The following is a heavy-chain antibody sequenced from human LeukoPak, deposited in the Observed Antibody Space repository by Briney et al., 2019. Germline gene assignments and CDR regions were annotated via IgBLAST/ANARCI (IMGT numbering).Heavy chain of an antibody. D-gene: IGHD2-8*01. CDR3: ARDLIYCTNGVCYHYFDY. V-gene: IGHV3-48*04. Sequence: GGSLRLSCAASGFTFDTYTMNWVRQAPGKGLEWLSYISISGTIINYADSVKGRFTVSRDNAKNSLSLQMNSLRAEDTALYHCARDLIYCTNGVCYHYFDYWGQGTLVTVSS. J-gene: IGHJ4*02. CDR1: GFTFDTYT. CDR2: ISISGTII.